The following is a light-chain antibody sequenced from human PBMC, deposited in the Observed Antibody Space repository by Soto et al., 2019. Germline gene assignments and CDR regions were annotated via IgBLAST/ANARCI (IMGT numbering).Light chain of an antibody. V-gene: IGKV1-5*01. CDR3: QQYNSYPWT. J-gene: IGKJ1*01. CDR1: QSISSW. CDR2: DAS. Sequence: DIQMTQSPSTLSASVGDSVTITCRASQSISSWLAWYQQKPGKAPKLLIYDASSLESGVPSRFSGSGSGTDFTLTISSLQPDDFATYYCQQYNSYPWTFGQGTKVEIK.